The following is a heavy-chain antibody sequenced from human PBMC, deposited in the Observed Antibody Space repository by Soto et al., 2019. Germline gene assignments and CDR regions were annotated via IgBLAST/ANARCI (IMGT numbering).Heavy chain of an antibody. D-gene: IGHD6-13*01. CDR2: ISAYNGNT. CDR1: GYTFTSYA. CDR3: ARDSAAGMRWFDP. Sequence: ASVKVSCKASGYTFTSYAMHWVLQAPGQRLEWMGWISAYNGNTNYAQKLQGRVTMTTDTSTSTAYMELRSLRSDDTAVYYCARDSAAGMRWFDPWGQGTLVTVSS. V-gene: IGHV1-18*01. J-gene: IGHJ5*02.